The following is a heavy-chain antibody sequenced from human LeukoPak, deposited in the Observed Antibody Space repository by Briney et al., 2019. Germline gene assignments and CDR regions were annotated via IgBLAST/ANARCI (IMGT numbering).Heavy chain of an antibody. Sequence: SETLSLTCTVSGGSISSHYWSWIRQPPGKGLEWIGYIYYSGSTNYNPSLKSRVTISVDTSKNQFSLKLSSVTAADTAVYYGARRSSSEPNYYYYYYMDVWGEGTTVTVSS. CDR2: IYYSGST. V-gene: IGHV4-59*11. D-gene: IGHD6-6*01. CDR3: ARRSSSEPNYYYYYYMDV. CDR1: GGSISSHY. J-gene: IGHJ6*03.